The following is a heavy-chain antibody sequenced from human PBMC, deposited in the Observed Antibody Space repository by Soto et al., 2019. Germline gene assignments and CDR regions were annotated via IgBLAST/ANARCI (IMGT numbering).Heavy chain of an antibody. J-gene: IGHJ4*02. V-gene: IGHV1-18*01. CDR2: ISAYNGNT. Sequence: ASVKVSCKASGYTFTSYGISWVRPAPGQGLEWMGWISAYNGNTNYAQKLQGRVTMTTDTSTSTAYMELRSLRSDDTAVYYCARTNNSIVLMVYAIEDYWGQGTLVTVSS. CDR3: ARTNNSIVLMVYAIEDY. D-gene: IGHD2-8*01. CDR1: GYTFTSYG.